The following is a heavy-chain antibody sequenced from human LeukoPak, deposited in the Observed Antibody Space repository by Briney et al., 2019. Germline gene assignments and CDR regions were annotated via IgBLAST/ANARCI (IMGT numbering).Heavy chain of an antibody. CDR1: GFRFRSYW. D-gene: IGHD5-24*01. J-gene: IGHJ5*02. Sequence: GGSLRLSCAASGFRFRSYWMSWVRQAPGKGLEWVTNIKQDGSEKYYVDSVKGRFTIPRDNAKSSLYLQMNSLRAEDTAVNYCARDCGDGLFDPWGEGTLVTVSS. CDR2: IKQDGSEK. CDR3: ARDCGDGLFDP. V-gene: IGHV3-7*04.